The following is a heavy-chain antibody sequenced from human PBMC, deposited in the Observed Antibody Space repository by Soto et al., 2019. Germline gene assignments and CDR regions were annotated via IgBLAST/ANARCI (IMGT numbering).Heavy chain of an antibody. Sequence: PGESLKISCKGSGYSLTSYWIGWVRQMPGKGLECMGIIYPGDSDTRYSPSFQGQVTISADKSISTAYLQWSSLKASDTAMYYCARAMVRGKNYYGMDVWGQGTTVTVSS. J-gene: IGHJ6*02. CDR3: ARAMVRGKNYYGMDV. CDR2: IYPGDSDT. D-gene: IGHD3-10*01. V-gene: IGHV5-51*01. CDR1: GYSLTSYW.